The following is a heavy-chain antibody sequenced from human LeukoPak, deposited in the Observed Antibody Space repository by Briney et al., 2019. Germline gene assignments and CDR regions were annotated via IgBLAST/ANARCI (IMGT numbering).Heavy chain of an antibody. D-gene: IGHD3-22*01. V-gene: IGHV4-38-2*02. J-gene: IGHJ4*02. CDR2: VHHSGRT. Sequence: SETLSLTCTVSGYSISSDYYWGWIRQPPGKGLEWIRSVHHSGRTYYNPSLKSRVTISVDTTTNQFSLKLSSVTAADTAVYYCAREGKRHYYDSSGYRMDDYWGQGTLVTVSS. CDR3: AREGKRHYYDSSGYRMDDY. CDR1: GYSISSDYY.